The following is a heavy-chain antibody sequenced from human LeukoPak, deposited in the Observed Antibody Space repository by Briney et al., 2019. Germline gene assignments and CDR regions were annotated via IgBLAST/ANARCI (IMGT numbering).Heavy chain of an antibody. CDR3: TAIVVVTAHFDY. V-gene: IGHV3-49*04. Sequence: GGSLRLSCTASGFTFGDYAMSWVRQAPGKGLEWVSFIRSKAYGGTPEYAASVTGRFTISRDDSKSIAYLQMNSLTTEDTAVYYCTAIVVVTAHFDYWGQGTLVTVSS. CDR1: GFTFGDYA. CDR2: IRSKAYGGTP. J-gene: IGHJ4*02. D-gene: IGHD2-21*02.